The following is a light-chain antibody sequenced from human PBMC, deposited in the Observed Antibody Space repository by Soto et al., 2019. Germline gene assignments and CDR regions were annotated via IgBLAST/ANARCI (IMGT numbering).Light chain of an antibody. CDR3: QQYSGSPFT. J-gene: IGKJ3*01. CDR1: QTVGSTF. Sequence: EIVLTQSPGTLSLSPGERATLSCRASQTVGSTFLAWYQQRPGQAPRLPIYSASTRATGVPDRFSGSWAGTDFTLTISRLEPEDCAVYYCQQYSGSPFTFGPGTKVEIK. V-gene: IGKV3-20*01. CDR2: SAS.